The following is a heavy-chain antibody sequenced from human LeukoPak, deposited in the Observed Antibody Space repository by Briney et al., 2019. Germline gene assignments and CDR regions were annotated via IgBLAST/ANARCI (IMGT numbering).Heavy chain of an antibody. J-gene: IGHJ5*02. D-gene: IGHD3-3*01. V-gene: IGHV1-69*05. CDR1: GGTFSSYA. CDR2: IIPIFGTA. CDR3: ARDLCGYDFWSGYYQRMGAFDP. Sequence: ASVTVSCKASGGTFSSYAISWVRQAPGQGLEWMGGIIPIFGTANYAQKFQGRVTITTDESTSTAYMELSSLRSEDTAVYYCARDLCGYDFWSGYYQRMGAFDPWGQGTLVTVSS.